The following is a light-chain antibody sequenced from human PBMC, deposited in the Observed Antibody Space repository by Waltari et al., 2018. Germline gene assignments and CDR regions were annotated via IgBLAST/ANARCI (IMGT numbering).Light chain of an antibody. CDR3: QQYGSSILYT. Sequence: AWYQQNPRQALRRLISGASSRAAGIAGSCSCSGSGTDFTLTISRLEPDDFAVYYCQQYGSSILYTFGQGTKLELK. J-gene: IGKJ2*01. CDR2: GAS. V-gene: IGKV3-20*01.